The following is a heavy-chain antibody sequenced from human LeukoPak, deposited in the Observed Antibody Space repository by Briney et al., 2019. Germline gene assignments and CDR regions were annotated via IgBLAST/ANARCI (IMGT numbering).Heavy chain of an antibody. J-gene: IGHJ4*02. CDR3: ARQGGREYSGYGN. V-gene: IGHV5-51*01. CDR2: IYPGDSDT. D-gene: IGHD5-12*01. CDR1: GYSFTSYW. Sequence: AGESLKISCKGSGYSFTSYWIGWVRQMPGKGLEWMGIIYPGDSDTRYSPPFQGQVTISADKSISTAYLQWSSLKASDTAMYYCARQGGREYSGYGNWGQGTLVTVSS.